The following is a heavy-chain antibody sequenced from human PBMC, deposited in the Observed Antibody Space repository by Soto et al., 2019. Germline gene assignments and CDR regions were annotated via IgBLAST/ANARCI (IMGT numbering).Heavy chain of an antibody. J-gene: IGHJ4*02. CDR3: ARPRIAAAGRPEAYFDY. Sequence: GESLKISCKGSGYSFTSYWIGWVRQMPGKGLEWMGIIYPGDSDTRYSPSFQGQVTISADKSISTAYLQWSSLKASDTAMYYCARPRIAAAGRPEAYFDYWGQGTLVTVSS. CDR2: IYPGDSDT. CDR1: GYSFTSYW. D-gene: IGHD6-13*01. V-gene: IGHV5-51*01.